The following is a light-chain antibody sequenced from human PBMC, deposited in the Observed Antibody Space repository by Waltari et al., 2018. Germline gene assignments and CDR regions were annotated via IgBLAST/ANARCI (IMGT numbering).Light chain of an antibody. J-gene: IGLJ1*01. Sequence: QSALTQPASVSGSPGQSITISCTGASSDGGGYILVSWYQQHPGKAPKLMIYAVTKRPSGVSHRFSGSKSGNTASLTISGLQTEDEADYYCCSYAGSTTSSVVFGTGTKVIVL. CDR2: AVT. CDR3: CSYAGSTTSSVV. CDR1: SSDGGGYIL. V-gene: IGLV2-23*02.